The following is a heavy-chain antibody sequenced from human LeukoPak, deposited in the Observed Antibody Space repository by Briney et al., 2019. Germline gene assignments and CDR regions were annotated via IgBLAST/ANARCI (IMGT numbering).Heavy chain of an antibody. CDR2: IYPGDSDT. CDR1: GYTFSTYW. D-gene: IGHD3-22*01. CDR3: ARTYYYDSSGYYYYDY. V-gene: IGHV5-51*01. Sequence: GESLKISCKGFGYTFSTYWIGWVRQMPGQGLEWVGIIYPGDSDTRYSPSFQGQVTISADKSISTAYLQWSSLKASDTAMYYCARTYYYDSSGYYYYDYWGQGTLVTVSS. J-gene: IGHJ4*02.